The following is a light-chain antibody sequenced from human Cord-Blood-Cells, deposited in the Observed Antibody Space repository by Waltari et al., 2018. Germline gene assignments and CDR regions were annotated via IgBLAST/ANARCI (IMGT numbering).Light chain of an antibody. CDR1: QSVSSY. V-gene: IGKV3-11*01. CDR2: DAS. CDR3: QQRSNWPPFFT. Sequence: IVLPQSPATLSLSPGERATLSSRASQSVSSYLAWYQQKPGQAPRLLIYDASNRATGIPARFSGSGSGTDFTLTISSLEPEDFAVYYCQQRSNWPPFFTFGPGTKVDIK. J-gene: IGKJ3*01.